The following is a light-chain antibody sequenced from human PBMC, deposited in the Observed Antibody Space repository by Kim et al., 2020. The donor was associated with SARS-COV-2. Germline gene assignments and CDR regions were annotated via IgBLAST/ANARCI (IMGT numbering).Light chain of an antibody. CDR2: DDS. CDR1: SSDIGGYNY. Sequence: GQAITLSCTGSSSDIGGYNYDSWYQQHPGKAPKLMIYDDSNRPSGVSNRFSGSKSGNTASLTISGLQAEDEADYFCSSYTSSSTYVFGTETKVTVL. CDR3: SSYTSSSTYV. J-gene: IGLJ1*01. V-gene: IGLV2-14*03.